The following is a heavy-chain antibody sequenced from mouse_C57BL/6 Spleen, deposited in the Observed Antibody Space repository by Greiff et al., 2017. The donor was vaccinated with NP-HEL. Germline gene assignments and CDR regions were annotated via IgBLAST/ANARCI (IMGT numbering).Heavy chain of an antibody. Sequence: LLESGPELVKPGASVKISCKASGYAFSSSWMNWVKQRPGKGLEWIGRIYPGDGDTNYIGKVKGKAILTADKSSSTAYMQLSSLTSEDSAVYCCARSDGLYAMDYWGQGTSVTVSS. CDR3: ARSDGLYAMDY. V-gene: IGHV1-82*01. CDR1: GYAFSSSW. J-gene: IGHJ4*01. CDR2: IYPGDGDT. D-gene: IGHD1-1*01.